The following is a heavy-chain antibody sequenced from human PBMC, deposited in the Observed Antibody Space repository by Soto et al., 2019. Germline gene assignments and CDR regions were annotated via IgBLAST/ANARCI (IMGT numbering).Heavy chain of an antibody. J-gene: IGHJ4*02. CDR3: ARGGHVVVVTAALDY. CDR1: GDTFTDYY. D-gene: IGHD2-21*02. Sequence: QVQLVQSGAEVKKPGASVKVSCKASGDTFTDYYIHSVRQAPGQGLEWMGTVNPSGGHTTYAQHFLGSMTMTRDTSTSILYMELTSLTSEDTAVYYCARGGHVVVVTAALDYWGQGTLVTVSS. V-gene: IGHV1-46*01. CDR2: VNPSGGHT.